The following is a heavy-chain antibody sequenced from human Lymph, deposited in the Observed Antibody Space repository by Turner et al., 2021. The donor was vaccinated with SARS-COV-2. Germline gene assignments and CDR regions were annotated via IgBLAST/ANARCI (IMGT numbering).Heavy chain of an antibody. D-gene: IGHD3-10*01. CDR3: ARSRDLQSMVRGVDPFDY. CDR1: GYTFTGYY. J-gene: IGHJ4*02. Sequence: QVQRVQSGAAVKKPGASVKVSCQACGYTFTGYYLHWLRQAPGQGLEWMGGINPNSGGTNYAQKFQGRVTMTRDTSISTAYMELSRLRSDDTAVYYCARSRDLQSMVRGVDPFDYWGQGTLVTVSS. CDR2: INPNSGGT. V-gene: IGHV1-2*02.